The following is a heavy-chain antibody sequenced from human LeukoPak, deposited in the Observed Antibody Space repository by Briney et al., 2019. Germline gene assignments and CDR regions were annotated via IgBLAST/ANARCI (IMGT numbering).Heavy chain of an antibody. CDR1: GFTFSSYG. CDR2: IVYDGSKK. J-gene: IGHJ1*01. D-gene: IGHD3-10*01. Sequence: PGGSLRLSCTASGFTFSSYGMHWVRQVPGKGLEWVAVIVYDGSKKYYADSVKGRLTISRDNSKNTLYLQMNSLRVEDTAVYYCARGPPGPAGYFQHWGQGTLVTVSS. V-gene: IGHV3-30*19. CDR3: ARGPPGPAGYFQH.